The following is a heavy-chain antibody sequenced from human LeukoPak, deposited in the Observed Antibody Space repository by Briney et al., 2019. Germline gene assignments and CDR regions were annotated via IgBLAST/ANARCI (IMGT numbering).Heavy chain of an antibody. CDR3: AKDLLGGYANYFDY. CDR2: ISYDETNK. V-gene: IGHV3-30*04. CDR1: GFTFTNYA. Sequence: GGSLRLSCAASGFTFTNYAMHWVRQAPGKGLEWVAVISYDETNKYYADSVKGRFTISRDNSKNTLYLQMNSLRAEDTAVYYCAKDLLGGYANYFDYWGQGTLVTVSS. J-gene: IGHJ4*02. D-gene: IGHD5-12*01.